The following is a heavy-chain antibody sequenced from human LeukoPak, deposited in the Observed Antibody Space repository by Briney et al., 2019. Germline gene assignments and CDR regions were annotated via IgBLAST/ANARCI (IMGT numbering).Heavy chain of an antibody. CDR2: INNDGNST. D-gene: IGHD3-10*01. V-gene: IGHV3-74*01. CDR3: ATAEYGSGSY. Sequence: GGSLRLSCAASLCTFSTHWMHWVRQAPGKGLVWVSRINNDGNSTSYADSVKGRFTISRDNTKNTLYLQMNSLRAEDTALYHCATAEYGSGSYWGQGTLVTVSS. CDR1: LCTFSTHW. J-gene: IGHJ4*02.